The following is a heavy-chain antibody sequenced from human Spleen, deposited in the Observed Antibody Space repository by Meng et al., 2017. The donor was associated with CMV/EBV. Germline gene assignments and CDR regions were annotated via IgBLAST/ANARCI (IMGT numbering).Heavy chain of an antibody. Sequence: SVKVSCKASGGTFTSYAISWVRQAPGQGLEWIGGIIPMFETVKYAQNLQGRVTITTDEFTSTAYMELSSLRSEDTAVYYCARSTAPYCSSTSCYNDEAVYWGQGTLVTVSS. V-gene: IGHV1-69*05. CDR3: ARSTAPYCSSTSCYNDEAVY. CDR1: GGTFTSYA. D-gene: IGHD2-2*02. CDR2: IIPMFETV. J-gene: IGHJ4*02.